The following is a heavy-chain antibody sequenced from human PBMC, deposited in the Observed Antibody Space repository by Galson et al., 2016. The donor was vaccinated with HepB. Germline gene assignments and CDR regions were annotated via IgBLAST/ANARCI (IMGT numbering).Heavy chain of an antibody. V-gene: IGHV3-21*01. D-gene: IGHD1-26*01. CDR1: GFTFSIYT. CDR2: ISASSTYI. Sequence: SLRLSCATSGFTFSIYTLNWVRQAPGKGLEWVSSISASSTYIYYADSVKGRFTISRDGAKNSLYMELHSLRVEDTAVYFCAISHMGYFDYWGQGTLVTVSS. CDR3: AISHMGYFDY. J-gene: IGHJ4*02.